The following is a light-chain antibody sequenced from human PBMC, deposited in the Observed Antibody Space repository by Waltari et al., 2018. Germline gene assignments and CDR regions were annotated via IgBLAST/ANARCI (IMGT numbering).Light chain of an antibody. CDR3: SSYRSTSYTSSTSVV. Sequence: QSALTQPASVSGSPGQSISISCTGTSSDVGGYNYVSWYQQHPGKAPKLLIYDVSNRPSGVSDRFSGSKSGNTASLTISGLQAEDEADYYCSSYRSTSYTSSTSVVFGGGTKLTVV. J-gene: IGLJ2*01. V-gene: IGLV2-14*03. CDR1: SSDVGGYNY. CDR2: DVS.